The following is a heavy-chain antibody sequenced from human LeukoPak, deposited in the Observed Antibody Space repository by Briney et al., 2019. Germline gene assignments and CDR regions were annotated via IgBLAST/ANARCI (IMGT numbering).Heavy chain of an antibody. J-gene: IGHJ4*02. Sequence: QPGGSLRLSCAASGFTFSSFAMHWVRQAPGKGLEWVAVISYDGNNKYFADSVKGRFTISRDNSKNTLYLQVNSLRTEDTAMYYCARGSVTRVAPYYFDHWGQGTLVTVSS. CDR3: ARGSVTRVAPYYFDH. CDR1: GFTFSSFA. CDR2: ISYDGNNK. D-gene: IGHD2-21*01. V-gene: IGHV3-30-3*01.